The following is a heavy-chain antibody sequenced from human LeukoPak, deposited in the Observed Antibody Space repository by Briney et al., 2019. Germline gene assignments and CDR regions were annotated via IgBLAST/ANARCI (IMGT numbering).Heavy chain of an antibody. D-gene: IGHD3-3*01. CDR1: GFTVSSNY. J-gene: IGHJ4*02. CDR3: SLEWLFNYFDY. V-gene: IGHV3-23*01. Sequence: GGSLRLSCAASGFTVSSNYMSWVRQAPGKGLEWVSAISGSGGSTYYADSVKGRFTISRDNSKNTLYLQMNSLRAEDTAVYYCSLEWLFNYFDYWGQGTLVTVSS. CDR2: ISGSGGST.